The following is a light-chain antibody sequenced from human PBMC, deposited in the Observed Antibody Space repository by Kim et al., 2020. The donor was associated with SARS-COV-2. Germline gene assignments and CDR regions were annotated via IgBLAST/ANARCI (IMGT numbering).Light chain of an antibody. V-gene: IGKV3-11*01. Sequence: EVVLTQSPATLPLSPGERVTLSCRASQSIDSELAWYQQTPGQPPRLLIYDASNRASGIPARFSGSGSGTDFTLTISSLEPEDFAVYYCQQRYSWPITFGQGTRLEI. CDR2: DAS. J-gene: IGKJ5*01. CDR3: QQRYSWPIT. CDR1: QSIDSE.